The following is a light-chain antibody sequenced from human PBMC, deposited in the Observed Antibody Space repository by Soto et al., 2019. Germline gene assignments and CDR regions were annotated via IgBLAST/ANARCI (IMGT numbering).Light chain of an antibody. Sequence: EIVLTQSPATLSLSPGERATLSCRASQSVTKYLAWYQQKPGQAPRLLIYDSSNRATGIPARFSGSGSGTDFTLTISDVQPEDFAVYYCQQHGSSPITFGQGTRLEIK. V-gene: IGKV3-11*01. CDR2: DSS. CDR3: QQHGSSPIT. CDR1: QSVTKY. J-gene: IGKJ5*01.